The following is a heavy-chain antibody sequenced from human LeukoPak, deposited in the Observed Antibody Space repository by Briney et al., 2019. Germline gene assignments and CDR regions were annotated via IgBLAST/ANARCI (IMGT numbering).Heavy chain of an antibody. CDR2: IYGGGST. D-gene: IGHD1/OR15-1a*01. CDR1: GFTVSSNY. CDR3: GRDVPNKYYMDV. V-gene: IGHV3-66*02. Sequence: GGSLRLSCAASGFTVSSNYMSWVRQAPGKGLEWVSVIYGGGSTYYADSVKGRFTISRDNSKNTLYLQMNSLRAEDTAAYYCGRDVPNKYYMDVWGKGTTVTVSS. J-gene: IGHJ6*03.